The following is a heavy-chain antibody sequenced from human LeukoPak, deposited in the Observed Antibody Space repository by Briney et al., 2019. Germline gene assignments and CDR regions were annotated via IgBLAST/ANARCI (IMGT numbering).Heavy chain of an antibody. CDR2: ITDVGGNT. J-gene: IGHJ6*02. CDR1: GFTFSSYA. Sequence: GGSLRLSCVASGFTFSSYAMSWVRQAPGKGLEWVSAITDVGGNTYYADSGKGRFTISRDNSKNTLYLQMNSLRAEDTAVYYCARPIAAAGIDHHDYYGMDVWGQGTTVTVSS. V-gene: IGHV3-23*01. D-gene: IGHD6-13*01. CDR3: ARPIAAAGIDHHDYYGMDV.